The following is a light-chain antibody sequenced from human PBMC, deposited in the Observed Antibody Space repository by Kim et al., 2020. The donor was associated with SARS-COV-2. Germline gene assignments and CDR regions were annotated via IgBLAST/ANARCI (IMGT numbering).Light chain of an antibody. CDR3: QQLNSYSYT. CDR1: QGISSY. Sequence: SASVGDRVTIPCRASQGISSYLAWYQQKPWKAPKLLIYAASTLQSGVPSRFSGSGSGTEFTLTISSLQPEDFATYYCQQLNSYSYTFGQGTKLEI. V-gene: IGKV1-9*01. CDR2: AAS. J-gene: IGKJ2*01.